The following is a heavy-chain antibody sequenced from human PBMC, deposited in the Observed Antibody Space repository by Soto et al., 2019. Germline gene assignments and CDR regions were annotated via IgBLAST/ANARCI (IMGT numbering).Heavy chain of an antibody. CDR3: ARGMYYDFWGGCYDHCY. Sequence: ASVKVSCKASGYTFTSYGISWVRQAPGQGLERMGWISAYNGNTNYAQKLQGRVTITTDTSTSTAYMELRSLRSDDTAVYYCARGMYYDFWGGCYDHCYWGQGTLVTVSS. CDR1: GYTFTSYG. V-gene: IGHV1-18*01. J-gene: IGHJ4*02. D-gene: IGHD3-3*01. CDR2: ISAYNGNT.